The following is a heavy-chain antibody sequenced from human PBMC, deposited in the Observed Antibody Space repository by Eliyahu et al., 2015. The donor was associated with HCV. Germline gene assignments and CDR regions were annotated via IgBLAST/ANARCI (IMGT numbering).Heavy chain of an antibody. V-gene: IGHV4-59*01. Sequence: QVQLQESGPGLVKPSETLSLXCTXXGGPIXTXYWRWXRPPPGKGXEWIGYIHYSGSTXFNPSLKSRVSISVDTSKNQFSLKLTSVTAADTAVYYCASGGGGIAVAGTGGWFDPWGQGTLVTVSS. J-gene: IGHJ5*02. CDR2: IHYSGST. CDR3: ASGGGGIAVAGTGGWFDP. D-gene: IGHD6-19*01. CDR1: GGPIXTXY.